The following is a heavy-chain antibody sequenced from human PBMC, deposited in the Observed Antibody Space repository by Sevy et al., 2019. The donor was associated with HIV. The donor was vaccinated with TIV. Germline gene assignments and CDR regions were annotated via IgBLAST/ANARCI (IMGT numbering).Heavy chain of an antibody. CDR1: GFTFSSYW. J-gene: IGHJ5*02. CDR3: ASDRIGYYNNWFDP. CDR2: IKQDGSEK. Sequence: GGSLRLSCAASGFTFSSYWMSWVRQAPGKGLEWVANIKQDGSEKYYVDSVKGRFTISRDNAKNSLYLQMNSLRAEDTAVYYCASDRIGYYNNWFDPWGQGTLVTVSS. V-gene: IGHV3-7*01. D-gene: IGHD3-22*01.